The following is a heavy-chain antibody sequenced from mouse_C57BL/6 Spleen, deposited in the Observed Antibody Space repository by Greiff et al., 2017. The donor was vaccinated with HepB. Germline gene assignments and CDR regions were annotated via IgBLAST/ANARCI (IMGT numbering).Heavy chain of an antibody. J-gene: IGHJ3*01. D-gene: IGHD2-5*01. CDR3: ARGTYYSNHMFAY. Sequence: VQLQQPGAELVKPGASVKLSCKASGYTFTSYWMHWVKQRPGQGLEWIGMIHPNSGSTNYNEKFKSKATLTVDKSSSTAYMQLSSLTSEDSAVYYCARGTYYSNHMFAYWGQGTLVTVSA. CDR1: GYTFTSYW. V-gene: IGHV1-64*01. CDR2: IHPNSGST.